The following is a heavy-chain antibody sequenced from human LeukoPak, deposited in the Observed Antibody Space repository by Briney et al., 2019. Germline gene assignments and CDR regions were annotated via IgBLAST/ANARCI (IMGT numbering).Heavy chain of an antibody. CDR3: ERDSSGYYTS. D-gene: IGHD3-22*01. Sequence: GGSLRLSCEASGFTFSSYAMHWVRQAPGRGLEWVTVISDDGSNGYYAGSVKGRFTISRDNAKNSLYLQMNSLRAEDTAVYYCERDSSGYYTSWGQGTLVTVSS. CDR2: ISDDGSNG. J-gene: IGHJ4*02. V-gene: IGHV3-30*04. CDR1: GFTFSSYA.